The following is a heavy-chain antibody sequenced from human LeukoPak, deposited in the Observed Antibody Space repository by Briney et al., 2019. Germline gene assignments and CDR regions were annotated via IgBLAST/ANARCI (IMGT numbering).Heavy chain of an antibody. V-gene: IGHV3-30*02. D-gene: IGHD3-22*01. CDR1: GFTFSSYG. J-gene: IGHJ4*02. CDR2: IRYDGSNK. CDR3: AKGYYDSSGYFPLLEY. Sequence: GGSLRLSCPASGFTFSSYGMHWVRQAPGKGREWVAFIRYDGSNKYYADSVKGRFTISRDNSKNTLYLQMNSLRDEDTAVYYCAKGYYDSSGYFPLLEYWGQGSLVNVSS.